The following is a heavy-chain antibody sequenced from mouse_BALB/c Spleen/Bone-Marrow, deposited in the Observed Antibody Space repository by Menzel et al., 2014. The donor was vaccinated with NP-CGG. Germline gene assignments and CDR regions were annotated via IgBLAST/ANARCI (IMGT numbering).Heavy chain of an antibody. J-gene: IGHJ4*01. CDR3: ARWEYYAMDY. D-gene: IGHD4-1*01. Sequence: EVQLQQSGAELEKPGASVKLSCTASGFNIKDTYMHWVKQRPEQGLEWIGRIDPANGNTKYDPKFQGKATITADTSSNTAYLQLSSLTSEDTAVYYRARWEYYAMDYWGQGTSVTVSS. V-gene: IGHV14-3*02. CDR2: IDPANGNT. CDR1: GFNIKDTY.